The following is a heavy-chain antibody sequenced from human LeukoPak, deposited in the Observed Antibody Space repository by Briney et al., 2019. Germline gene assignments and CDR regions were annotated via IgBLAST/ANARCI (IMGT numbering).Heavy chain of an antibody. CDR2: IYHSGST. D-gene: IGHD3-10*01. J-gene: IGHJ4*02. CDR3: ARAESDYSGSGSYLGPYYFDY. CDR1: GVSISSGGYS. Sequence: SETLCLTCAVSGVSISSGGYSWSWIRQPPGKGLEWIGYIYHSGSTYYNPSLKSRFTISVDRSKNQFSMKLSSVTAAHTAVYYCARAESDYSGSGSYLGPYYFDYWGQGTLVTVSS. V-gene: IGHV4-30-2*01.